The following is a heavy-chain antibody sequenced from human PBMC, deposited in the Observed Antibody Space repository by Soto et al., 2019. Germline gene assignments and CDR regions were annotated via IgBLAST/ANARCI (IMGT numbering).Heavy chain of an antibody. CDR1: GYTFTSYD. J-gene: IGHJ6*02. CDR3: ARWPDGYYYYGMDV. V-gene: IGHV1-8*01. CDR2: MNPNSGNT. Sequence: QVQLVQSGAEVKKPGASVKVSCKASGYTFTSYDINWVRQATGQGLEWMGWMNPNSGNTGYARKVQGRVTRTRNTSISTAYMKLSSLRSEDTAVYYCARWPDGYYYYGMDVWGQGTTVTVPS.